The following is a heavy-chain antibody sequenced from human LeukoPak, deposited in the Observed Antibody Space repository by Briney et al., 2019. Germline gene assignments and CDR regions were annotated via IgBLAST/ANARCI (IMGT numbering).Heavy chain of an antibody. CDR3: GGDYHTPFSYYYGMDA. J-gene: IGHJ6*02. V-gene: IGHV3-11*01. CDR1: GFTFSDFY. D-gene: IGHD3-10*01. CDR2: ISRTGDTI. Sequence: GGSLRLSCAASGFTFSDFYMSWIRHSPGKGLEWVAYISRTGDTIYYADSVKGRFTISRDNAKNSLYLQMNSLRAEDTAVYYCGGDYHTPFSYYYGMDAWGQGTTVTVSS.